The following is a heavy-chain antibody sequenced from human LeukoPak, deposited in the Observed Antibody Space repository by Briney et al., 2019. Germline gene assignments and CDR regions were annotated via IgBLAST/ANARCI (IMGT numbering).Heavy chain of an antibody. CDR2: IDWDDDK. Sequence: RESGPALVKPTQTLTLTCTFSGFSLSTSGMCVSWIRQPPGKALEWLARIDWDDDKYYSTSLKTRLTISKDTSKNQVVLTMTNMDPVDTATYYCARGYYDILTGYHYQYYFDYWGQGTLVTVSS. CDR1: GFSLSTSGMC. J-gene: IGHJ4*02. V-gene: IGHV2-70*11. D-gene: IGHD3-9*01. CDR3: ARGYYDILTGYHYQYYFDY.